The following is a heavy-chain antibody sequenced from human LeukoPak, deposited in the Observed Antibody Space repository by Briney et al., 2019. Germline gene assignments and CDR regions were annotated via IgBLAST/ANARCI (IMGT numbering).Heavy chain of an antibody. D-gene: IGHD1-14*01. CDR3: ARDQNPGVYFDY. J-gene: IGHJ4*02. CDR1: GCSISSYY. CDR2: IYTSGST. V-gene: IGHV4-4*07. Sequence: SETLSLTCTVSGCSISSYYWSWIRQPAGKGLEWIGRIYTSGSTNYNPSLKSRVTMSVDTSKNQFSLKLSSVTAADTAVYYCARDQNPGVYFDYWGQGTLVTVSS.